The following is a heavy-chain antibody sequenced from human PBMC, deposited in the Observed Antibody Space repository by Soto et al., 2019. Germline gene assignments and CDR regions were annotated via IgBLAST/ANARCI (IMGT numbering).Heavy chain of an antibody. CDR1: GFTFGDYA. V-gene: IGHV3-49*04. J-gene: IGHJ4*02. Sequence: SLRLSCTASGFTFGDYAMSWVRQAPGKGLEWVGFIRSKAYGGTTEYAASVKGRFTISRDDSKSIAYLQMNSLKTEDTAVYYCTRVRRMAAYYFDYWGQGTLVTVSS. CDR2: IRSKAYGGTT. CDR3: TRVRRMAAYYFDY. D-gene: IGHD6-6*01.